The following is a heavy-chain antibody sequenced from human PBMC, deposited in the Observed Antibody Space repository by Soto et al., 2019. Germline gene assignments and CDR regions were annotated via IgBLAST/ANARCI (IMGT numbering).Heavy chain of an antibody. CDR1: GFTFSSYS. Sequence: EVQLVESGGGLVKPGGSLRLSCAASGFTFSSYSMNWVRQAPGKGLEWVSSISSSSSYIYYADSVKGRFTISRDNAKNSLYLQMNSLRAEDTAVYYCARDGHYDILTGSFYYYGMDVWGQGTTVTVSS. CDR2: ISSSSSYI. J-gene: IGHJ6*02. V-gene: IGHV3-21*01. D-gene: IGHD3-9*01. CDR3: ARDGHYDILTGSFYYYGMDV.